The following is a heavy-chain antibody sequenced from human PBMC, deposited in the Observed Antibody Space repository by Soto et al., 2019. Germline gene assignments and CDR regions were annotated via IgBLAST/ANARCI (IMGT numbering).Heavy chain of an antibody. J-gene: IGHJ6*02. CDR3: ASTRRDCYNNYYYYYGMDV. V-gene: IGHV3-21*01. Sequence: EVQLVESGGGLVKPGGSLRLSCAASGFTFSSYNMNWVRQAPGKGLEWVSSISSSSSYIYYADSVKGRFTISRDNAKNSLYLEMNRVRAEDTAVYYCASTRRDCYNNYYYYYGMDVWGQGTTVTVSS. CDR1: GFTFSSYN. CDR2: ISSSSSYI. D-gene: IGHD2-21*01.